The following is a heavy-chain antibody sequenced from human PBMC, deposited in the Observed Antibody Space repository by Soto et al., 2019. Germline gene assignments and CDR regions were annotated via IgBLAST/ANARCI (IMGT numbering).Heavy chain of an antibody. D-gene: IGHD1-1*01. CDR1: GYTFTSYA. V-gene: IGHV1-3*01. CDR2: INAGNGNT. Sequence: ASVKVCCKASGYTFTSYAMHWVRQAPGQRLEWMGWINAGNGNTKYSQKFQGRVTITRDTSASTAYMELSSLRSEDTAVYYCARGSHWNPNDYWGQGTLVTVSS. CDR3: ARGSHWNPNDY. J-gene: IGHJ4*02.